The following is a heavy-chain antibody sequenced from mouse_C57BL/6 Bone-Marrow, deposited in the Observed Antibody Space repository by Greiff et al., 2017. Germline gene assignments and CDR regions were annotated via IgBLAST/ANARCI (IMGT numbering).Heavy chain of an antibody. CDR3: ARGYYYSPFAY. J-gene: IGHJ3*01. CDR1: GYAFSSSW. V-gene: IGHV1-82*01. D-gene: IGHD1-1*01. CDR2: IYPGDGDT. Sequence: VQRVESGPELVKPGASVKISCKASGYAFSSSWMNWVKQRPGKGLEWIGRIYPGDGDTNYNGKFKGKATLTADKSSSTAYMQLSSLTSEDSAVYFCARGYYYSPFAYWGQGTLVTVSA.